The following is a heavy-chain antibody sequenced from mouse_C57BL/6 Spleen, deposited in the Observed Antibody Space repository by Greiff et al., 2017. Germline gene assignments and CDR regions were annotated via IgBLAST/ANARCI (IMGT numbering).Heavy chain of an antibody. D-gene: IGHD4-1*01. CDR3: ARRDNWEGAYYFDY. J-gene: IGHJ2*01. CDR1: GYTFTDYY. Sequence: VQLQQSGPELVQPGASVKISCTASGYTFTDYYMNWVKQRHGTSLEWIGDINPNNGGTSYNQKFKGKATLTVDKSSSTAYMELRSLTSEDSAVNYCARRDNWEGAYYFDYWGQGTTLTVSS. CDR2: INPNNGGT. V-gene: IGHV1-26*01.